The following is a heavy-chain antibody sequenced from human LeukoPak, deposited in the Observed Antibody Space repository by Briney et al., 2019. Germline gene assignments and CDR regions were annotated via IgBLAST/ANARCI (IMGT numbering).Heavy chain of an antibody. CDR2: IYYSGST. J-gene: IGHJ5*02. Sequence: SQTLSLTCIVSGGSISSGGYYWSWIRQHTGKGLEWIGYIYYSGSTYYNPSLKSRVTISVDTSKNQFSLKLSSVTAADTAVYYCARVYGSGSYSWFDPWGQGTLVTVSS. D-gene: IGHD3-10*01. V-gene: IGHV4-31*03. CDR1: GGSISSGGYY. CDR3: ARVYGSGSYSWFDP.